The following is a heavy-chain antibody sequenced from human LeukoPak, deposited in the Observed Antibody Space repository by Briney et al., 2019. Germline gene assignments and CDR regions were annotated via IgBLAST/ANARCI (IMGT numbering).Heavy chain of an antibody. CDR2: INPSDGST. J-gene: IGHJ6*02. D-gene: IGHD6-6*01. CDR1: GYTFTSYY. V-gene: IGHV1-46*01. CDR3: AREPEEQLVRTNRPDYGMDV. Sequence: ASVKLSCNASGYTFTSYYMHWVRHAPGQGLEWMGIINPSDGSTSYAQTFPGRVPMTSDTSTSTVYMELSSLRSEDTAVYYCAREPEEQLVRTNRPDYGMDVWGQGTTATVSS.